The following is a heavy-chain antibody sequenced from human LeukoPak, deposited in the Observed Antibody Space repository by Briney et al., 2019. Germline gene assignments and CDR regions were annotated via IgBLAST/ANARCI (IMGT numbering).Heavy chain of an antibody. V-gene: IGHV1-69*05. Sequence: ASVKVSCKASGGTFSSYAISWVRQAPGQGLEWMGGIIPIFGTANYAQKFQGRVTITTDESTSTAYMELSSLRSEDTAVYYCARDRGQYQLLEGWFDPWGQGTLVTVSS. CDR2: IIPIFGTA. CDR1: GGTFSSYA. CDR3: ARDRGQYQLLEGWFDP. D-gene: IGHD2-2*01. J-gene: IGHJ5*02.